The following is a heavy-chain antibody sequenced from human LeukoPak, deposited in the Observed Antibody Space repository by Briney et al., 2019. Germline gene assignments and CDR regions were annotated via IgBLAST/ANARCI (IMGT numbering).Heavy chain of an antibody. CDR3: ARDLAWELLLFDY. CDR2: INRSGGST. V-gene: IGHV1-46*01. Sequence: GASVKVSCKASGYTFTSYYMHWVRQAPGQGLEWMGIINRSGGSTSYAQKFQGRVTMTRDTSTSTVYMELSSLRSDDTAVYYCARDLAWELLLFDYWGQGTLVTVSS. D-gene: IGHD1-26*01. CDR1: GYTFTSYY. J-gene: IGHJ4*02.